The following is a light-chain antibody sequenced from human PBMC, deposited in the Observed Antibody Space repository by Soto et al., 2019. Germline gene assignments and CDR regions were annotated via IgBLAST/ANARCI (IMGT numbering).Light chain of an antibody. CDR3: QQRGNWPLMT. CDR1: QSVGSF. CDR2: AAS. V-gene: IGKV3-11*01. J-gene: IGKJ5*01. Sequence: EIVLTQSPATLSLSPGEGATLSCRASQSVGSFLAWYQQKPGQPPRLLIYAASKRATGIPARFSGSGSGTDVTLTISRLEPEDFAVYFWQQRGNWPLMTFGQGTRLEIK.